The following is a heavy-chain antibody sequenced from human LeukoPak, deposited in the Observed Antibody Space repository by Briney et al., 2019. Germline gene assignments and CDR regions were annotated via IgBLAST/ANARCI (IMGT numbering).Heavy chain of an antibody. CDR3: AKDPTYDSSGSFDY. CDR1: GFTFDDYA. Sequence: GGSLSLSCAASGFTFDDYAMHWVRQAPGKGLEWVSGISWNSGSIGYADSVKGRFTISRDNAKNSLYLQMNSLRAEDTALYYCAKDPTYDSSGSFDYWGQGTLVTVSS. D-gene: IGHD3-22*01. J-gene: IGHJ4*02. V-gene: IGHV3-9*01. CDR2: ISWNSGSI.